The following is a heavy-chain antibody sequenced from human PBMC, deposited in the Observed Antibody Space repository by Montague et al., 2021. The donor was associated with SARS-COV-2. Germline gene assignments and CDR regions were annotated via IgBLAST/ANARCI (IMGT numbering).Heavy chain of an antibody. J-gene: IGHJ5*02. Sequence: SETLSLTCTVSGGSVSSYYWSWIRKSPGKGLQWLGYIYYSGSTDYNSSPKSRVTMTVATSKNKIYLRLNSVTTADTAVYFCARAGGFYDYWSGYSSSAGFFDPWGQGILVTVSS. V-gene: IGHV4-59*02. CDR1: GGSVSSYY. CDR3: ARAGGFYDYWSGYSSSAGFFDP. D-gene: IGHD3-3*01. CDR2: IYYSGST.